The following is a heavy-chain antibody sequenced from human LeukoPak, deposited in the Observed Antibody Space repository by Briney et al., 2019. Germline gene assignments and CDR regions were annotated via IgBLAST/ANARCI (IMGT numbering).Heavy chain of an antibody. CDR1: GDSITNHY. CDR3: ARGIVEWLAFDY. J-gene: IGHJ4*02. D-gene: IGHD6-19*01. V-gene: IGHV4-59*11. CDR2: IYYNGII. Sequence: SETLSLTCIVSGDSITNHYWSLIRRPPGKGLEWIGYIYYNGIINYNPSLKSRVTISVDTSRNQFSMELNSVTAADTAVYYCARGIVEWLAFDYWGQGTLVTVSS.